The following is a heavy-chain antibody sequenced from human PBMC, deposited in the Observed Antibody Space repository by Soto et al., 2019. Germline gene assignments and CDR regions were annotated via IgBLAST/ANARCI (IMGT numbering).Heavy chain of an antibody. D-gene: IGHD6-13*01. V-gene: IGHV3-53*01. Sequence: LRLSCAASGFTVSSNYMSWVRQAPGKGLEWVSVIYGGGSTYYADSVKGRFTISRDNSKNTLYLQMNSLRAEDTAVYYCAREPGGGAAADGMDVWGQGTTVTVSS. CDR3: AREPGGGAAADGMDV. CDR1: GFTVSSNY. J-gene: IGHJ6*02. CDR2: IYGGGST.